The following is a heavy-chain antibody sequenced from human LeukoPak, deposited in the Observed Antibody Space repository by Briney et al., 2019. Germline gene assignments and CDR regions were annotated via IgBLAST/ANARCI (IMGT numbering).Heavy chain of an antibody. D-gene: IGHD1-26*01. V-gene: IGHV4-4*07. CDR1: GGSITSYY. CDR3: ARVGYIGSSWLFDY. Sequence: PSETLSLTCTVSGGSITSYYWGWVRQPAGKGLEWIGRIYTTGRTDHHPSLNSRLTMSVDTSKNQFSLNLSSVTAADTAVYYCARVGYIGSSWLFDYSGQGALVIVSS. CDR2: IYTTGRT. J-gene: IGHJ4*02.